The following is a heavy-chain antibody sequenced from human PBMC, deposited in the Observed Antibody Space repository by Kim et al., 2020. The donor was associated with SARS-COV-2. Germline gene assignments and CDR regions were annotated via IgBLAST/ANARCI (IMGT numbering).Heavy chain of an antibody. V-gene: IGHV3-53*01. CDR2: LFYGGDT. D-gene: IGHD3-16*01. J-gene: IGHJ6*02. CDR1: GFTVSGKN. CDR3: ADIYDFYV. Sequence: GGSLRLSCAASGFTVSGKNMNWVRQAPGKGLEWVSTLFYGGDTFYADSVRGRFSISRDNSKNTLYLQMNRLRAQDTAVYYCADIYDFYVWGPGNTVTVS.